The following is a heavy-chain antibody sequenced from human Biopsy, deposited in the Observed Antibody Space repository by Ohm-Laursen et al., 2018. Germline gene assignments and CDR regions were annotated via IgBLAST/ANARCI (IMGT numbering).Heavy chain of an antibody. Sequence: ETLSLTCAASGFSFDSYAMNWVRQAPGKGLEWVSTISGSGGSTYYADSVKGRFTISRDASKNTLYLLMNSLRAEDTAMYYCAKGGYCTTTSCYMDVDYWGQGTLVTVSS. J-gene: IGHJ4*02. CDR1: GFSFDSYA. CDR3: AKGGYCTTTSCYMDVDY. V-gene: IGHV3-23*01. CDR2: ISGSGGST. D-gene: IGHD2-2*02.